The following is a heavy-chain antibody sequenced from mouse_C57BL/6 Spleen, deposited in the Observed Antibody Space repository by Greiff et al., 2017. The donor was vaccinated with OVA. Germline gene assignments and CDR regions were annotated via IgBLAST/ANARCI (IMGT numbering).Heavy chain of an antibody. CDR3: ARGRASYYFDY. CDR1: GFTFTDYY. D-gene: IGHD3-3*01. V-gene: IGHV7-3*01. CDR2: IRNKANGYTT. J-gene: IGHJ2*01. Sequence: EVQRVESGGGLVQPGGSLSLSCAASGFTFTDYYMSWVRQPPGKALEWLGFIRNKANGYTTEYSASVKGRFTISRDNSQSILYLQMNALRAEDSATYYCARGRASYYFDYWGQGTTLTVSS.